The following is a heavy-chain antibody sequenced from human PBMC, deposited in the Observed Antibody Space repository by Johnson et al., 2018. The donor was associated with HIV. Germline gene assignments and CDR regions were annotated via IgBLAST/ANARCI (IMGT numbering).Heavy chain of an antibody. D-gene: IGHD3-16*02. CDR3: TTDPYYDYVWGSYRHDAFDV. Sequence: EVQLVESGGGLVKPGGSLRLSCAASGFTFKNAWMTWVRQVPGKGLEWVGRIKSNTDCGTTDYAAPVKGRFTISRDDSKNTVYLEMTSLQTEDTAVYYCTTDPYYDYVWGSYRHDAFDVWGRGTMVTVSS. CDR1: GFTFKNAW. V-gene: IGHV3-15*01. J-gene: IGHJ3*01. CDR2: IKSNTDCGTT.